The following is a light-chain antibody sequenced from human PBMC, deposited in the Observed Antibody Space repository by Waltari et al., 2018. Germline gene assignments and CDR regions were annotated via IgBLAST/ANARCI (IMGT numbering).Light chain of an antibody. V-gene: IGLV2-14*03. J-gene: IGLJ2*01. CDR3: SSYISSSTLEL. CDR2: AVS. Sequence: QSALTQPASVSGSPGQSITISCTGTSSDVGAYNYVSWYQQHPGKAPKLMILAVSHLPSGVSNRFSGSKSGNTASLTISGLQAEDEADYDCSSYISSSTLELFGGGTSLTVL. CDR1: SSDVGAYNY.